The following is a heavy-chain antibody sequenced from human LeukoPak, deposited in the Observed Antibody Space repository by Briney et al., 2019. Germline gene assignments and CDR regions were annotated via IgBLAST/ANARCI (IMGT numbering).Heavy chain of an antibody. Sequence: GGSLRLSCVASGFTFFNYWMRWVRQAPGKGLEWVADIHQDGSEKFYVDSVRDRFIISRDNAKNSLFLQMNSLTAEDTALYYCARSYTDSRFSAFQSWGQGTLVSVSS. CDR1: GFTFFNYW. V-gene: IGHV3-7*01. CDR3: ARSYTDSRFSAFQS. J-gene: IGHJ3*01. CDR2: IHQDGSEK. D-gene: IGHD2-2*02.